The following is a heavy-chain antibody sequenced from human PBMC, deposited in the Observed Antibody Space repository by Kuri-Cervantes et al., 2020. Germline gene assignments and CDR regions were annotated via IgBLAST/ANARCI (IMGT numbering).Heavy chain of an antibody. D-gene: IGHD2-2*01. CDR1: GGTFSSYA. J-gene: IGHJ4*02. V-gene: IGHV1-69*06. CDR3: ARSHKYIVVVPAALDY. Sequence: SVKVSCKASGGTFSSYAISWVRQAPGQGLEWMGGIIPIFGTANYAQKFQGRVTITADKSTSTAYMELSSLRSEDTAVYYCARSHKYIVVVPAALDYWGQGTLVTVSS. CDR2: IIPIFGTA.